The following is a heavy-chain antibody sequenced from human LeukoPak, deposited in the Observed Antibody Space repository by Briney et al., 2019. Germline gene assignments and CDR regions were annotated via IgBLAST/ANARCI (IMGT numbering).Heavy chain of an antibody. J-gene: IGHJ2*01. V-gene: IGHV1-69*13. CDR1: GGTFSSYA. Sequence: AASVKVSCKASGGTFSSYAISWVGQAPGQGLEWMGGIIPIFGTANYAQKFQGRVTITADESTSTAYMELSSLRSEDTAVYYCARAGSYYEDGWYFDLWGRGTLVTVSS. CDR2: IIPIFGTA. D-gene: IGHD1-26*01. CDR3: ARAGSYYEDGWYFDL.